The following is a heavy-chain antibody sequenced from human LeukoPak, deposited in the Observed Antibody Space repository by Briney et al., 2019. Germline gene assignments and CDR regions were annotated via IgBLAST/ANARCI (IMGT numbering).Heavy chain of an antibody. CDR1: GFIFSAHG. CDR2: ISYDGSNK. CDR3: AKDEGMIVGSLDY. J-gene: IGHJ4*02. V-gene: IGHV3-30*18. Sequence: TGGSLRLSCAASGFIFSAHGMHWVRQAPGKGLEWVAVISYDGSNKYYADSVRGRFTISRDNSKNTLYLQMSSLRAEDTAVYYCAKDEGMIVGSLDYWGQGTLVTVSS. D-gene: IGHD3-22*01.